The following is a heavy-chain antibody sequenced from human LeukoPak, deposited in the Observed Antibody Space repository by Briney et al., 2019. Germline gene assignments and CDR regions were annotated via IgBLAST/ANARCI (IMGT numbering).Heavy chain of an antibody. V-gene: IGHV1-8*01. J-gene: IGHJ4*02. D-gene: IGHD3-16*02. CDR2: MNPNSGNT. Sequence: ASVKVSCKASGYTFTSYDINWVRQATGQGLEWMGWMNPNSGNTGYAQKFQGRVTMTRNTSISTAYMELSSLRSEDTAVYYCARGKTNNDYVWGSYRYHSDYWGQGTLVTVSS. CDR1: GYTFTSYD. CDR3: ARGKTNNDYVWGSYRYHSDY.